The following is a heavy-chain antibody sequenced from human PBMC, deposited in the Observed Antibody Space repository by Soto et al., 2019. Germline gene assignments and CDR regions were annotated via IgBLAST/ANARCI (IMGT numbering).Heavy chain of an antibody. Sequence: SETLSLTCAASGYSISSGYYWGWIRQPPGQGLEWIGSIYHSGSTYYNPSLKSRVTISVDTSKNQFSLKLSSVTAADTAVYYSARDGRPYYDFWSGYYPYYYYYGMDAWGQGTTVTVCS. CDR2: IYHSGST. J-gene: IGHJ6*02. D-gene: IGHD3-3*01. CDR3: ARDGRPYYDFWSGYYPYYYYYGMDA. CDR1: GYSISSGYY. V-gene: IGHV4-38-2*02.